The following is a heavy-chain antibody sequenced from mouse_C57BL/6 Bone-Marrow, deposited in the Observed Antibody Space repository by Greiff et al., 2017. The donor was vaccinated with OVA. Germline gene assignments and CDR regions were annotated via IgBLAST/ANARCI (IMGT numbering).Heavy chain of an antibody. CDR2: IFPGSGST. V-gene: IGHV1-75*01. CDR3: ARNYYGSRRYFDY. D-gene: IGHD1-1*01. J-gene: IGHJ2*01. Sequence: VKLMESGPELVKPGASVKISCKASGYTFTDYYINWVKQRPGQGLAWIGWIFPGSGSTYYNEKFKGTATLTVAKSSSTAYMLLSSLSSEDSAVYFGARNYYGSRRYFDYWGQGTTLTVSS. CDR1: GYTFTDYY.